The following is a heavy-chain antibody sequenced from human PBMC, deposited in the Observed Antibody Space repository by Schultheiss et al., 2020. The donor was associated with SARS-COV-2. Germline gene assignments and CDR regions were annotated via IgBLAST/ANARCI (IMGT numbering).Heavy chain of an antibody. CDR2: ISWNSGSI. D-gene: IGHD3-16*01. Sequence: GGSLRLSCTASRFTFDYYAMHWVRQAPGMGLEWVSTISWNSGSIAYADSAKGRLTISRDNAKNSLYLQMNSLRAEDTAVYYCARVFGSIIDPVNYYYGMDVWGQGTTVTVSS. CDR1: RFTFDYYA. CDR3: ARVFGSIIDPVNYYYGMDV. V-gene: IGHV3-9*01. J-gene: IGHJ6*02.